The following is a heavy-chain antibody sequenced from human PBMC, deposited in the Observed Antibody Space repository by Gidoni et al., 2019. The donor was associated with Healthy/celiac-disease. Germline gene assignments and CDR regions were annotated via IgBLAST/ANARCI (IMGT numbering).Heavy chain of an antibody. CDR1: GFTFSSYA. D-gene: IGHD3-3*01. V-gene: IGHV3-23*01. CDR3: AKGGALWSGYYNDYYYGMDV. J-gene: IGHJ6*02. Sequence: EVQLLESGGGWVQPGGSLRLSCAASGFTFSSYAMSWVRQAPGKGLEWVSAISGSVGRTYYADSVKGRFTLSRDNSKNTLYLQMNSLRAEDTAVYYCAKGGALWSGYYNDYYYGMDVWGQGTTVTVSS. CDR2: ISGSVGRT.